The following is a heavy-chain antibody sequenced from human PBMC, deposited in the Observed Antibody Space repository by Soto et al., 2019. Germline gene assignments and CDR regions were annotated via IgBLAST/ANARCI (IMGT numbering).Heavy chain of an antibody. J-gene: IGHJ6*03. D-gene: IGHD6-19*01. CDR3: ARDGIHSSGPRRGFYYYYYYMDV. CDR1: GGSFSGYY. Sequence: SETLSLTCAVYGGSFSGYYWSWIRQPPGKGLEWIGEINHSGSTNYNPSLKSRVTISVDTSKNQFSLKLSSVTAADTAVYYCARDGIHSSGPRRGFYYYYYYMDVWGKGTTVTVSS. V-gene: IGHV4-34*01. CDR2: INHSGST.